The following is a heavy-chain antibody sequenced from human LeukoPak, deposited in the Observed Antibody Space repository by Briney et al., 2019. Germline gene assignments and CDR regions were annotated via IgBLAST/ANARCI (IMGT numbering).Heavy chain of an antibody. CDR2: INHSGST. CDR1: GGSFSGYY. D-gene: IGHD3-22*01. V-gene: IGHV4-34*01. Sequence: SETLSLTCAVYGGSFSGYYWSWIRQPPGKGLEWIGEINHSGSTNYNPSLKSRVTISVDTSKNQFSLKLSSVTAADTAVYYCARGGIGYYDSSGRIDYWGQGTLVTVSS. CDR3: ARGGIGYYDSSGRIDY. J-gene: IGHJ4*02.